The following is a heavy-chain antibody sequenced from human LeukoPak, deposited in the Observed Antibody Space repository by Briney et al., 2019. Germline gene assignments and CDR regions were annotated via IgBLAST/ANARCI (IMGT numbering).Heavy chain of an antibody. CDR3: ARARITATIHGAFDI. J-gene: IGHJ3*02. D-gene: IGHD1-7*01. V-gene: IGHV4-59*01. CDR2: IYYSGST. Sequence: SETLSLTCTVSGGSISSYYWSWIREPPGKGLEWIGYIYYSGSTNYNPSLKSRVTISVDTSKNQFSLKLSSVTAADTAVYYCARARITATIHGAFDIWGQGTMVTVSS. CDR1: GGSISSYY.